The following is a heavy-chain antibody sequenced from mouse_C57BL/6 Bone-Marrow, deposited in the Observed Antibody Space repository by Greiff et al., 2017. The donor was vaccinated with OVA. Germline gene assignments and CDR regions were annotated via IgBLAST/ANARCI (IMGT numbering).Heavy chain of an antibody. CDR1: GFSLPSDG. V-gene: IGHV2-2*01. D-gene: IGHD3-2*02. CDR3: ARESSGYFDY. CDR2: IWSGGST. J-gene: IGHJ2*01. Sequence: QVQLQQSGPGLVQPSQSLSITCTVSGFSLPSDGVHWVRQSPGKGLEWLGVIWSGGSTDNNASFISTLSISKDNSKSEVFFKMNSLQADDTAIYYCARESSGYFDYWGQGTTLTVSS.